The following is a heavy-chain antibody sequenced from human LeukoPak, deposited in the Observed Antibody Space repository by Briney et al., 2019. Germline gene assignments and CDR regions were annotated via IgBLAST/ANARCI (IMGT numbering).Heavy chain of an antibody. D-gene: IGHD6-25*01. CDR1: GGSFSGYY. V-gene: IGHV4-34*01. J-gene: IGHJ6*03. Sequence: SETLSLTCAVYGGSFSGYYWSWIRQPPGKWLEWIGEINHSGSTNYNPSLKSRVTISVDTSKNQFSLKLSSVTAADTAVYYCARRRLSFHYYYMDVWGKGTTVTISS. CDR2: INHSGST. CDR3: ARRRLSFHYYYMDV.